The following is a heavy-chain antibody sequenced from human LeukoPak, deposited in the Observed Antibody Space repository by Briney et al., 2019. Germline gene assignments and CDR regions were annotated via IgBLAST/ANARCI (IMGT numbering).Heavy chain of an antibody. CDR1: GGSISSSSYY. CDR3: AAGGRV. V-gene: IGHV4-39*01. Sequence: SETLSLTCTVSGGSISSSSYYWGWIRETPGKGREGIGSIYYSGSTYYNPSLKSRVTISVDTSKNQFSMKLSSVTAADTAVYYCAAGGRVWGQGTTVTVSS. D-gene: IGHD3-10*01. CDR2: IYYSGST. J-gene: IGHJ6*02.